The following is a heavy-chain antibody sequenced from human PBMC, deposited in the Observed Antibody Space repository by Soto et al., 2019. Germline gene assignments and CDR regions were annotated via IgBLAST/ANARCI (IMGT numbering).Heavy chain of an antibody. CDR3: AIKISCSGGNSYRGAFDI. CDR2: IYPDDSDN. Sequence: GEALKISWKGSGYSFTHYWIGWVRQRPGKGLGGRGIIYPDDSDNRNSPSFQGQVTFSVDKSFTTAYLQWSSLKASHTAIYYCAIKISCSGGNSYRGAFDIWGQGTMVTVSS. D-gene: IGHD2-15*01. V-gene: IGHV5-51*01. CDR1: GYSFTHYW. J-gene: IGHJ3*02.